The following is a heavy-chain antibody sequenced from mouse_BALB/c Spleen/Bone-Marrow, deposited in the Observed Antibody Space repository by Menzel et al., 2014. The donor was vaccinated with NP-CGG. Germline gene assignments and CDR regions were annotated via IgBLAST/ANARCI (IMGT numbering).Heavy chain of an antibody. CDR1: GYVFSSYW. V-gene: IGHV1-80*01. D-gene: IGHD2-10*02. J-gene: IGHJ2*01. CDR3: ARKYGDY. Sequence: VQLQQSGAEPVRPGSSVKISCKASGYVFSSYWMNWVKQRPGQGLEWIGQIYPGDGDTNYNGKIKGKATLTADKSSSTAYMQLSSLTSEDSAVYFCARKYGDYWGQGTTLTVSS. CDR2: IYPGDGDT.